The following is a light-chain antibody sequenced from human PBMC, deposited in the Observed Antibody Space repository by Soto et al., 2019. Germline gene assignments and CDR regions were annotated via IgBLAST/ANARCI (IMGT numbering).Light chain of an antibody. CDR3: QKRSNWPLT. J-gene: IGKJ4*01. CDR1: QRVSSY. CDR2: HAS. Sequence: EIGWTQSPATLSLYPGERATLCCRAIQRVSSYLAWSQQKPGQAPMLLIYHASNRATGIPARFSGSGSGTDFTLTIRSLEPEDFAVYYCQKRSNWPLTFGGGTKVEIK. V-gene: IGKV3-11*01.